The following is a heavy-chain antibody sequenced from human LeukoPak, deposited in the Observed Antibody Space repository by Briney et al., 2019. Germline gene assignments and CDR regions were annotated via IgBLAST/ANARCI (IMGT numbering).Heavy chain of an antibody. CDR1: GYTFTSYD. J-gene: IGHJ6*03. CDR3: ARGRGYYGSGSLKKYYYYYYMDV. CDR2: MNPNSGNT. D-gene: IGHD3-10*01. Sequence: GASVKVSCKASGYTFTSYDINWVRQATGQGLEWMGWMNPNSGNTGYAQKFQGRVTMTRNTSISTAYMELSSLRSEDTAVYYCARGRGYYGSGSLKKYYYYYYMDVWGKGTTVTVSS. V-gene: IGHV1-8*01.